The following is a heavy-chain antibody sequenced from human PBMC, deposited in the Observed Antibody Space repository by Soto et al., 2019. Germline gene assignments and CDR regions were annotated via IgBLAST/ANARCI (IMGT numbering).Heavy chain of an antibody. CDR1: GFTFSSDG. J-gene: IGHJ5*02. V-gene: IGHV3-33*01. Sequence: QVQLVESGGGVVQPGRALRLSCAASGFTFSSDGMHWVRQAPGKGLEWVAVIWYDGSNKYYADSVKGRFTISRDNSKNTLYLQMNSLRAEVTAVYYCAGSSSWYNPLNWFDPLGQGTLVTVSS. CDR2: IWYDGSNK. D-gene: IGHD6-13*01. CDR3: AGSSSWYNPLNWFDP.